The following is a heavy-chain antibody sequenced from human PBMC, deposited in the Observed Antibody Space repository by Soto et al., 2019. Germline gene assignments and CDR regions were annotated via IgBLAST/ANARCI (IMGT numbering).Heavy chain of an antibody. Sequence: QVQLVESGGGVVQPGRSLRLSCAASGFTFSSYGMHWVRQAPGKGLEWVAVIWYDGSNKYYADSVKGRFTISRDNSKNTLYLQMNSLRAEDTAVYYCARDSARFGELLFDYWGQGTLVTXSS. D-gene: IGHD3-10*01. CDR1: GFTFSSYG. J-gene: IGHJ4*02. CDR2: IWYDGSNK. CDR3: ARDSARFGELLFDY. V-gene: IGHV3-33*01.